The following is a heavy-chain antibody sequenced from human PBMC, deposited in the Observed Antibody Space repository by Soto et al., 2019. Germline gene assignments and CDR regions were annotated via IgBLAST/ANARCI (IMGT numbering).Heavy chain of an antibody. CDR3: ARHPLHRVGASISAFDI. CDR1: DDSITSSTFY. Sequence: PSETLSLTCTVSDDSITSSTFYWGWIRQPPGKGLEWIGSIYFSGNTYYNPSLKSRVTISVDTSKNQFSLNLNSVTAADTAVYYCARHPLHRVGASISAFDIWGQGTVVT. CDR2: IYFSGNT. V-gene: IGHV4-39*01. D-gene: IGHD1-26*01. J-gene: IGHJ3*02.